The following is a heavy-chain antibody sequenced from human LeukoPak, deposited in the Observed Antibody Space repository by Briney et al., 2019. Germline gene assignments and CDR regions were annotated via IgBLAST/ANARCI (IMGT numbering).Heavy chain of an antibody. D-gene: IGHD2-15*01. CDR3: AKRRLGAANPGDFDY. V-gene: IGHV3-23*01. CDR2: ITGAGNI. Sequence: GGSLRLSCAASGFTFDGYAMSWVRQAPGKGLEWVSTITGAGNIYYADSVKRRFTISRDNSKNTLYLQMNSLRAEDTAVYYCAKRRLGAANPGDFDYWGQGTLVTVSS. CDR1: GFTFDGYA. J-gene: IGHJ4*02.